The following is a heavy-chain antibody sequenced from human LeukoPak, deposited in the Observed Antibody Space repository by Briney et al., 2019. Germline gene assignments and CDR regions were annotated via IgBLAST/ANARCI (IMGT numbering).Heavy chain of an antibody. CDR3: ARGAYSSGWRDFDY. V-gene: IGHV1-3*01. J-gene: IGHJ4*02. CDR1: GYTFTIYA. D-gene: IGHD6-19*01. Sequence: ASVKVSCKASGYTFTIYAMHWVRQAPGQRLEWMGWINAGNGNTKYSQKFQGRVTITRDTSASTAYMELSSLRSEDTAVYYCARGAYSSGWRDFDYWGQGTLVTVSS. CDR2: INAGNGNT.